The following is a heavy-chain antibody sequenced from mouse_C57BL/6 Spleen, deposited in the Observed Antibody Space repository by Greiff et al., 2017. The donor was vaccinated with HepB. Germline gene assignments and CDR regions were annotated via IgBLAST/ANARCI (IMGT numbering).Heavy chain of an antibody. Sequence: QVQLQQPGAELVMPGASVKLSCKASGYTFTSYWMHWVKQRPGQGLEWIGEIDPSDSYTNYNQKFKGKSTLTVDKSSSTAYMQLSSLTSEDSAVYYCARSIYYSNYYAMDYWGQGTSVTVSS. V-gene: IGHV1-69*01. CDR2: IDPSDSYT. J-gene: IGHJ4*01. CDR3: ARSIYYSNYYAMDY. CDR1: GYTFTSYW. D-gene: IGHD2-5*01.